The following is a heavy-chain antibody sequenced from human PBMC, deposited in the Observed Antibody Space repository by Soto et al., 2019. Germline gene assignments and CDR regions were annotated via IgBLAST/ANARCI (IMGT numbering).Heavy chain of an antibody. CDR1: GYTFTSYG. D-gene: IGHD3-10*01. V-gene: IGHV1-18*01. CDR2: ISAYNGNT. CDR3: ARDKGDGSGSYYGY. Sequence: QVQLVQSGAEVKKPGASVKVSCKASGYTFTSYGISWVRQAPGQGLEWIGWISAYNGNTNYAQKLQGRVTMTTGTSASTAYMELRSLTSDATAVYYCARDKGDGSGSYYGYWGQGTLGTVSS. J-gene: IGHJ4*02.